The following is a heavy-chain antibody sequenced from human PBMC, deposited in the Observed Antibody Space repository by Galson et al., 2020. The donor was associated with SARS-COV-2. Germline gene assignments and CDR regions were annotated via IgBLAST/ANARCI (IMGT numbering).Heavy chain of an antibody. CDR3: VTDPPGSGWAFRD. CDR1: GFTFNTHA. D-gene: IGHD6-19*01. J-gene: IGHJ1*01. Sequence: GGSLRLSCGASGFTFNTHAMHWVRQASGEGLEWVAMIWSDRPNRYYADSVKGRFTVSRDNSKNTLYLDINSLRPEDTAVYYCVTDPPGSGWAFRDWGQGTQVTVSS. V-gene: IGHV3-33*01. CDR2: IWSDRPNR.